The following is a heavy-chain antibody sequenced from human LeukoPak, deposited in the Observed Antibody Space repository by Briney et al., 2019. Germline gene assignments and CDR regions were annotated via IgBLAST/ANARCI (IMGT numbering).Heavy chain of an antibody. V-gene: IGHV4-34*01. CDR2: INISGST. J-gene: IGHJ4*02. CDR3: ARQSSRGYSGYGGKHFDY. Sequence: SQSLSLTCAVYGRSLRGYYSCSVRDPPRKGREWIWEINISGSTNYNPSLKSRVTISVDTSKNQFSLKLSSVTAADTAVYYCARQSSRGYSGYGGKHFDYWGQGTLVTVSS. D-gene: IGHD5-12*01. CDR1: GRSLRGYY.